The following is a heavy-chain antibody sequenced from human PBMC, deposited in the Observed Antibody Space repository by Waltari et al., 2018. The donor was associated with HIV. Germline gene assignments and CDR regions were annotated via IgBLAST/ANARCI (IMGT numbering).Heavy chain of an antibody. J-gene: IGHJ6*02. Sequence: QVQLEESGGGVVQSGRSLRLTWVASGFNFSPFGMHGVRQAPGKGLEWVAVISYDGHNKQYADSVKGRFTISRDNSNSTLFLQMSSLRPDDTAVYYCAKDLVTRGFFYFYGMHVWGQGTTVTVSS. CDR2: ISYDGHNK. CDR1: GFNFSPFG. V-gene: IGHV3-30*18. CDR3: AKDLVTRGFFYFYGMHV. D-gene: IGHD3-10*01.